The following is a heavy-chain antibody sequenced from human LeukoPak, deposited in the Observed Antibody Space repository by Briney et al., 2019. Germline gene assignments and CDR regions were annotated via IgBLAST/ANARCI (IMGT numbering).Heavy chain of an antibody. CDR2: IYSGGST. CDR1: GFTLGSNY. Sequence: GGSLRLSCAASGFTLGSNYMSWVRQAPGKGLEWVSVIYSGGSTHYAETVEGRFIISRDKSKYTLYLQMNSLRVEDTAVYYCARDPYSGSYPYDDWGQGTLVTVSS. D-gene: IGHD1-26*01. V-gene: IGHV3-66*01. J-gene: IGHJ4*02. CDR3: ARDPYSGSYPYDD.